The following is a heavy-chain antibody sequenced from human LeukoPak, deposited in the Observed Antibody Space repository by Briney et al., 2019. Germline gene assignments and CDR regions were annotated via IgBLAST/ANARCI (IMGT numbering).Heavy chain of an antibody. D-gene: IGHD6-13*01. CDR1: GGSINSYY. V-gene: IGHV4-59*01. Sequence: SETLSLTCTASGGSINSYYWSWIRQPPGKGLEWIGYIYYSGSTNYNPSLKSRVTISVDKSKNQFSLKLSSVTAADTAVYYCARVLYSSSFYYYYYMDVWGKGTTVSISS. CDR3: ARVLYSSSFYYYYYMDV. J-gene: IGHJ6*03. CDR2: IYYSGST.